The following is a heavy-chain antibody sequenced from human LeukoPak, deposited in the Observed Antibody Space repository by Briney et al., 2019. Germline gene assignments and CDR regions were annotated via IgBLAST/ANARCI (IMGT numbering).Heavy chain of an antibody. Sequence: GGSLRLSCAASGFTFSISAMNWVRQAPGKGLEWVSSINNIASHIYYVDSVRGRFTISRDNAKNSVSLQMNNLRAEDTAVYYCTRDATQYLRYGYFDSWGQGILVTVSS. D-gene: IGHD2/OR15-2a*01. CDR2: INNIASHI. J-gene: IGHJ4*02. CDR3: TRDATQYLRYGYFDS. V-gene: IGHV3-21*01. CDR1: GFTFSISA.